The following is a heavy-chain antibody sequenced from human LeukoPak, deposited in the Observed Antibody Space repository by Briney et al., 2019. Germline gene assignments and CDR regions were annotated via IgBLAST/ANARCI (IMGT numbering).Heavy chain of an antibody. J-gene: IGHJ4*02. Sequence: SETLSLTCTVSGGSISSYYWSWIRQPPGKGLEWIGEINHGGSTNYNPSLKSRVTISVDTSKNQFSLKLSSVTAADTAVYYCARGRNWGSSPFDYWGQGTLVTVSS. D-gene: IGHD7-27*01. V-gene: IGHV4-34*01. CDR1: GGSISSYY. CDR3: ARGRNWGSSPFDY. CDR2: INHGGST.